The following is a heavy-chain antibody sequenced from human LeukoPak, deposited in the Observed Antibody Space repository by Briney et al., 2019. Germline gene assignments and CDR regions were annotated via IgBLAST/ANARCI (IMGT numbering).Heavy chain of an antibody. CDR3: ARGYSSGWYGNFDY. CDR2: IYYSGST. D-gene: IGHD6-19*01. V-gene: IGHV4-59*01. CDR1: GGSISSYY. Sequence: TSETLSLTCTVSGGSISSYYWSWIRQPPEKGLEWIGYIYYSGSTNYNPSLKSRVTISVDTSKNQFSLKLSSVTAADTAVYYCARGYSSGWYGNFDYWGQGTLVTVSS. J-gene: IGHJ4*02.